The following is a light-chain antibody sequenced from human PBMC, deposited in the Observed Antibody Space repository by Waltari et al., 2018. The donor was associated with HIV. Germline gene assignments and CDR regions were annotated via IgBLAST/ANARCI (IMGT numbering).Light chain of an antibody. CDR3: ASNRLDYTLI. J-gene: IGLJ2*01. Sequence: QSALTQPASVSGFPGQSINISCTGLTTHPSFKHHSPWYQHSAGNIPRPIIFDVNNRPSGISDRFSGSRSGNSAFLTFSGLQSGDEAHYYCASNRLDYTLIFGGGTKLTVL. CDR1: TTHPSFKHH. CDR2: DVN. V-gene: IGLV2-14*01.